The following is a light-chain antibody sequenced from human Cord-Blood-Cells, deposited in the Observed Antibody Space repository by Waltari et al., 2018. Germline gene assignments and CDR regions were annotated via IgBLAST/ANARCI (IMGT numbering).Light chain of an antibody. V-gene: IGLV2-11*01. CDR2: DVS. J-gene: IGLJ2*01. CDR1: SSDVGGYNY. Sequence: QSALTQPRSVSGSPGQSVTISCTVTSSDVGGYNYVSWYQQHPGKAPKLMIYDVSKRPSGVPDRFSGSKSGNTASLTISGLQAEDEADYYCCSYAGSYVFGGGTKLTVL. CDR3: CSYAGSYV.